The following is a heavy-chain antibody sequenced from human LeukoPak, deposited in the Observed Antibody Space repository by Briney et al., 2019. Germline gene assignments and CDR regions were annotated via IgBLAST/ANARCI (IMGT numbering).Heavy chain of an antibody. CDR3: AREMSGSGWHYFDL. D-gene: IGHD6-19*01. V-gene: IGHV3-23*01. CDR2: VSGGGGGA. Sequence: GGSLRLSCAASGFTMNNYAMSWVRLAPGKGLEWVSAVSGGGGGAFYADSVEGRFTISRDKSNDAVYMHMSSLGAEDTAVYYCAREMSGSGWHYFDLWGQGTLVTVSS. CDR1: GFTMNNYA. J-gene: IGHJ4*02.